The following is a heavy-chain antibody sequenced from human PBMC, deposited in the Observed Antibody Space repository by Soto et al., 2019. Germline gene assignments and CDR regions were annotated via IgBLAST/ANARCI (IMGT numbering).Heavy chain of an antibody. CDR3: ARGVTTVTHSDY. D-gene: IGHD4-17*01. Sequence: GASVKVSCKASGYTFTSYAMHWVRQAPGQRLEWMGWINAGNGNTKYSQKFQGRVTITRDTSASTAYMELSSLRSEDTAVYYCARGVTTVTHSDYWGQGTLVTVSS. CDR1: GYTFTSYA. CDR2: INAGNGNT. J-gene: IGHJ4*02. V-gene: IGHV1-3*01.